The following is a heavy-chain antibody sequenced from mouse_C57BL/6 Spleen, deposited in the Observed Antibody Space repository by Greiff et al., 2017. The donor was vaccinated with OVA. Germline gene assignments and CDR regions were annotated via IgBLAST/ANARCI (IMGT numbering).Heavy chain of an antibody. Sequence: VQLQQLGAELVMPGASVKLSCKASGYTFTSYWMHWVKQRPGQGLEWIGEIDPSDSYTNYNQKFKGKSTLTVDKSSSTAYMQLSSLTSEDSAVYYCARREGLRRFAYWGQGTLVTVSA. V-gene: IGHV1-69*01. CDR3: ARREGLRRFAY. D-gene: IGHD2-4*01. CDR2: IDPSDSYT. J-gene: IGHJ3*01. CDR1: GYTFTSYW.